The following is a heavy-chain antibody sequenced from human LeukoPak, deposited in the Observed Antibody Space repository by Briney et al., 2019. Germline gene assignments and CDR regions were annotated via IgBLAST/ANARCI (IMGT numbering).Heavy chain of an antibody. CDR2: ISYDGSNK. CDR1: GFTFSKYG. V-gene: IGHV3-30*03. Sequence: GRSLRLSCAASGFTFSKYGMHWVRQAPGKGLEWVAVISYDGSNKYYADSVKGRFTISRDNSKNTLYLQMNSLRAEDTAVYYCARAAAGPGDDAFDIWGQGTMVTVSS. CDR3: ARAAAGPGDDAFDI. D-gene: IGHD6-13*01. J-gene: IGHJ3*02.